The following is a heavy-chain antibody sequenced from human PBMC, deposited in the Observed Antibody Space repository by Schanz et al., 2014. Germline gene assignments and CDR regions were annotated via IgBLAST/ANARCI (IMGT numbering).Heavy chain of an antibody. V-gene: IGHV3-15*04. J-gene: IGHJ3*02. CDR1: GFTFSEVY. CDR3: TTFNNRDALYI. Sequence: EVRLVESGGGLVEPGGSLRLSCSGSGFTFSEVYMSWVRQAPGKGLEWVDRIENNANGATTDYAAPVKGRFTVSRDDSRNTLYLQMNTLRTDDTALYYCTTFNNRDALYIWGQGTMVSVSS. D-gene: IGHD1-20*01. CDR2: IENNANGATT.